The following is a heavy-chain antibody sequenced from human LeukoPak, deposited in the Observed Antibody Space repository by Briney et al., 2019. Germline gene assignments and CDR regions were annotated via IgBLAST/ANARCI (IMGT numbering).Heavy chain of an antibody. J-gene: IGHJ4*02. CDR3: ARRAGAYSHPYDY. Sequence: GGSLRLSCAASGFTFDDYGMSWVRQAPGKGLEWVATFSGSGGSTHYADSVKGRFTISRDNSKNTLYLQMNSLRAEDTAVYYCARRAGAYSHPYDYWGQGTLVTVSS. CDR2: FSGSGGST. V-gene: IGHV3-23*01. D-gene: IGHD4/OR15-4a*01. CDR1: GFTFDDYG.